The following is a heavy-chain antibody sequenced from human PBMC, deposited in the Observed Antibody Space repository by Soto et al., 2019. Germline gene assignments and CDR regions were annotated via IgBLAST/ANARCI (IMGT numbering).Heavy chain of an antibody. CDR2: ISYDGSKK. CDR1: GFIFSSFA. V-gene: IGHV3-30-3*01. CDR3: ARDTELRLGESYYFDY. J-gene: IGHJ4*02. D-gene: IGHD3-16*01. Sequence: QVQLVESGGGVVQPGRSLRLSCAASGFIFSSFAMHWVRQAPGKGLEWVAVISYDGSKKYYADSVKGRFTISRDNSKNTLYLQMNSLRAEDTAVFYCARDTELRLGESYYFDYWGQGTLVTVSS.